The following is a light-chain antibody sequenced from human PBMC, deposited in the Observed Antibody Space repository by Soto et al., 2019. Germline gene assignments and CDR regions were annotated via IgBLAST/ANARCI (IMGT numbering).Light chain of an antibody. CDR1: QSVSNNY. J-gene: IGKJ1*01. CDR2: GAS. Sequence: EIVLSQSPGTLSLSPGERATLSCRASQSVSNNYLAWYQQKPGQAPRLLIYGASNSATGIPDRFSGSGSGTDFTLTISRLEPEDFAVYYCQQYGSSGTFGQGTKVDIK. CDR3: QQYGSSGT. V-gene: IGKV3-20*01.